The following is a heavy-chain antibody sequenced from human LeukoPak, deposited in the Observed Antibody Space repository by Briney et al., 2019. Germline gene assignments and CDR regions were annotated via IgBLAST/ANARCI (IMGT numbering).Heavy chain of an antibody. CDR2: INHSGSN. V-gene: IGHV4-34*01. CDR1: GGSFSGYY. Sequence: PSETLSLTCFVSGGSFSGYYWSWIRQSPGKGLEWIGEINHSGSNNYNPSLKSRVTISVDTSKNQFFLKVSSVTAADTAVYYCASRRIGYSSSWYWFDPWGQGTLVTVSS. D-gene: IGHD6-13*01. CDR3: ASRRIGYSSSWYWFDP. J-gene: IGHJ5*02.